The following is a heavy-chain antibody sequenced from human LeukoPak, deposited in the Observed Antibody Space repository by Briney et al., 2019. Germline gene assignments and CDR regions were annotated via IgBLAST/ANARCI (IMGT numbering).Heavy chain of an antibody. D-gene: IGHD3-10*02. V-gene: IGHV4-59*01. CDR1: GGSISSYY. CDR2: IYYSGST. J-gene: IGHJ3*02. Sequence: SETLSLTSTVSGGSISSYYWSWIRQPPGKGLEWIGYIYYSGSTNYNPSLKSRVTISVDTSKNQFSLKLSSVTAADTAVYYCARGAEGAPMLEGAFDIWGQGTMVTVSS. CDR3: ARGAEGAPMLEGAFDI.